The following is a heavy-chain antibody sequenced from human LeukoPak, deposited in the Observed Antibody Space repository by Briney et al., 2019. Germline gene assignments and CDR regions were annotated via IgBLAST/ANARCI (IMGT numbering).Heavy chain of an antibody. CDR3: ARDRDSSGFDY. J-gene: IGHJ4*02. Sequence: SETLSLTCTVSGGSISSYYWSWIRQPPGKGLEWIGYIHYSGSTNYNPSLKSRVTISVDTSKNQFSLKLSSVTAADTAVYYCARDRDSSGFDYWGQGTLVTVSS. D-gene: IGHD3-22*01. CDR2: IHYSGST. CDR1: GGSISSYY. V-gene: IGHV4-59*01.